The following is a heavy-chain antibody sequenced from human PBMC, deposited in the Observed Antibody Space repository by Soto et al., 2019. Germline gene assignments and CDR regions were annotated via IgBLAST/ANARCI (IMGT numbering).Heavy chain of an antibody. D-gene: IGHD2-8*01. J-gene: IGHJ4*02. CDR1: GGSVSNSNYY. Sequence: TSETLSLTCTVSGGSVSNSNYYWGWIRQSPGKGLEWIGSVYYRGRSYSKSSVKSRVTISVDTSKNQFSLNLNSVTASDTAVYFCVSQRTSVLTQAYFDYWGPGALVTVSS. CDR2: VYYRGRS. V-gene: IGHV4-39*01. CDR3: VSQRTSVLTQAYFDY.